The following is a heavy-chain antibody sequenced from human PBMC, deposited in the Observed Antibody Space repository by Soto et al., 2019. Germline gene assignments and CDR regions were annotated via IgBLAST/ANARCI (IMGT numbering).Heavy chain of an antibody. Sequence: EVQLLASGGGLVQPGGSLRLSCAASGFTVSSKAMSWVRQSPERGLEWLSSISGSGGTTYYADSVKGRFAISRDTSTNTLFLQMNNLRAEDTATYSCAKSRAYGAATDFDLLGQGTLVTVSS. CDR3: AKSRAYGAATDFDL. CDR2: ISGSGGTT. V-gene: IGHV3-23*01. CDR1: GFTVSSKA. J-gene: IGHJ4*02. D-gene: IGHD1-26*01.